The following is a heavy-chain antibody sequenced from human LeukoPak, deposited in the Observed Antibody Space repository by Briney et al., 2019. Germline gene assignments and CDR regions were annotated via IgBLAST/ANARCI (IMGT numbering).Heavy chain of an antibody. V-gene: IGHV3-21*01. Sequence: PGGSLRLSCAASGFTFSSYSINWVRQAPGKGLEWVSSISSSSSYIYYADSVKGRFTISRDNAKNSLYLQMNSLRAEDTAVYYCARGALRFLEWLAPHYYYYYMDVWGKGTTVTVSS. J-gene: IGHJ6*03. CDR3: ARGALRFLEWLAPHYYYYYMDV. D-gene: IGHD3-3*01. CDR2: ISSSSSYI. CDR1: GFTFSSYS.